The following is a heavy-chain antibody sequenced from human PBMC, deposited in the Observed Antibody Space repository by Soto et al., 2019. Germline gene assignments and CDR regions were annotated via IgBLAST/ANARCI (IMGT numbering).Heavy chain of an antibody. CDR2: IYYSGST. V-gene: IGHV4-59*01. CDR1: GGSMNSYY. J-gene: IGHJ4*02. D-gene: IGHD3-22*01. Sequence: SETLSLTCTVSGGSMNSYYWSWIRQPPGKGLEWIGNIYYSGSTNYNPSLRSRVTISVDTPKNQFSLKLSSVTAADTAVYYCARVADYYDSSGYSWKYYFDYWGQGTLVTVSS. CDR3: ARVADYYDSSGYSWKYYFDY.